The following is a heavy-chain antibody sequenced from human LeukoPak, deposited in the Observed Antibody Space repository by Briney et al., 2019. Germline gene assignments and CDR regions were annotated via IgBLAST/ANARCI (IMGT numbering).Heavy chain of an antibody. CDR1: GFTFDDYA. V-gene: IGHV4-59*01. CDR2: IYYSGST. CDR3: ARYVRGYSYGYDYFDY. J-gene: IGHJ4*02. D-gene: IGHD5-18*01. Sequence: NSGGSLRLSCAASGFTFDDYAMHWVRQAPGKGLEWIGYIYYSGSTNYNPSLKSRVTISVDTSKNQFSLKLSSVTAADTAVYYCARYVRGYSYGYDYFDYWGQGTLVTVSS.